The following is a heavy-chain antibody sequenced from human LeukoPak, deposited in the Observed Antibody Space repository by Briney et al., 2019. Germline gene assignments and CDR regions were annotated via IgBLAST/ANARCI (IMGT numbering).Heavy chain of an antibody. CDR1: DYSSSSGYY. CDR3: ARGPPKGHDDSSDYYVPACFDY. V-gene: IGHV4-38-2*02. Sequence: SETLSLTCSVSDYSSSSGYYWGWIRQPPGKGLEWIGSMEWIGSIYHSGSAYYNPSLKSRVTISVDTSKNQFSLKLSSVTAADTAVYYCARGPPKGHDDSSDYYVPACFDYWGQGTLVTVSS. D-gene: IGHD3-22*01. CDR2: IYHSGSA. J-gene: IGHJ4*02.